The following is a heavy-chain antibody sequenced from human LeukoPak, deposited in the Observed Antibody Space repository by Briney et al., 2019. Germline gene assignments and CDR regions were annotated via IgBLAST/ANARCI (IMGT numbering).Heavy chain of an antibody. J-gene: IGHJ6*03. CDR3: ARGHIPRYYYYMDV. Sequence: SETLSLTCAVYGGSFSGYYWSWIRQPPGKGLEWIGEINHSGSTNYNPSLKSRVTISVDTSKNQFSLKLSSVTAADTAVYYCARGHIPRYYYYMDVWGKGITVTVSS. V-gene: IGHV4-34*01. CDR2: INHSGST. CDR1: GGSFSGYY.